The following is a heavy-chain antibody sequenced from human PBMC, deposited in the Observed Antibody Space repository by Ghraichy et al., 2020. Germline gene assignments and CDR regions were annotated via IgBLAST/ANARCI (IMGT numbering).Heavy chain of an antibody. CDR2: IIPILGIA. CDR3: ARFGRTYYGSGSQFDY. CDR1: GGTFSSYA. V-gene: IGHV1-69*04. J-gene: IGHJ4*02. D-gene: IGHD3-10*01. Sequence: SVKVSCKASGGTFSSYAISWVRQAPGQGLEWMGRIIPILGIANYAQKFQGRVTITADKSTSTAYMELSSLRSEDTAVYYCARFGRTYYGSGSQFDYWGQGTLVTVSS.